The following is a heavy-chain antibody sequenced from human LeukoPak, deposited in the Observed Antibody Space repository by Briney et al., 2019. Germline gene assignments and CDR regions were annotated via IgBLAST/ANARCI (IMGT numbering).Heavy chain of an antibody. D-gene: IGHD4-17*01. J-gene: IGHJ4*02. V-gene: IGHV4-34*01. CDR1: GGSFSGYY. CDR3: ARDPAVTWLYYFDY. CDR2: INHSGST. Sequence: PSETLSLTCAVYGGSFSGYYWSWIRQPPGKGLEWIGEINHSGSTNYNPSLKSRVTISVDTSKNQFSLKLSSVTAADTAVYYCARDPAVTWLYYFDYWGQGTLVTVSS.